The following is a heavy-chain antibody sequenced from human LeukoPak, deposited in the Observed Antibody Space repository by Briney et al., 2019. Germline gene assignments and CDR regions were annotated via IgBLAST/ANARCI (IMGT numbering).Heavy chain of an antibody. CDR2: IKQDGSEK. CDR1: GFTFCRYL. D-gene: IGHD1-26*01. J-gene: IGHJ5*02. CDR3: ARDRGVGASKGGAWFEP. Sequence: GALKLSFGASGFTFCRYLISWGPQAPGKGVELVANIKQDGSEKYYLDSLKGRFTISIDHAKNSLYLQMNSLTPDNTAVYYWARDRGVGASKGGAWFEPWGQGTVVTVSS. V-gene: IGHV3-7*01.